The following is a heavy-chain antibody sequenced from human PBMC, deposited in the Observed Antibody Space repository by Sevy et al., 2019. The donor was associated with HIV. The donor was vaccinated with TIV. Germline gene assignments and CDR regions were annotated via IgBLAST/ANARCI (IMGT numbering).Heavy chain of an antibody. CDR3: AREEDTSSSLGYGMDV. V-gene: IGHV3-33*01. CDR1: GFNFSTYV. D-gene: IGHD2-15*01. CDR2: IWYDETNK. Sequence: GGSLRLSCATSGFNFSTYVMNWVRQAPGKGLEWVAVIWYDETNKYYADPMKGRFTISRDNSKNTLYLQMNSLRAEDTAVYYCAREEDTSSSLGYGMDVWGQGTMLTVSS. J-gene: IGHJ6*02.